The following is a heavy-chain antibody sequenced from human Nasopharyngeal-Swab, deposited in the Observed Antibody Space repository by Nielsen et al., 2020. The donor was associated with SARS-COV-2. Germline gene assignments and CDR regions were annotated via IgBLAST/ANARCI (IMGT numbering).Heavy chain of an antibody. CDR2: INPSGGT. D-gene: IGHD1-1*01. CDR3: ARGRRERAPRYYYYGMDV. CDR1: GGAFGGFY. V-gene: IGHV4-34*01. Sequence: SETLSLTCAVYGGAFGGFYWSWIRQSPGEGLEWIGEINPSGGTDYNPSLKSRVSTSVDTSKNQVFLNLKAVTAADTGLYYCARGRRERAPRYYYYGMDVWGQGTTVSVS. J-gene: IGHJ6*02.